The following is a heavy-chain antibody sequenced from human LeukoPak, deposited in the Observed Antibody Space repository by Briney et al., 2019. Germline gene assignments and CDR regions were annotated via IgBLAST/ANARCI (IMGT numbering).Heavy chain of an antibody. V-gene: IGHV1-69*13. CDR2: IIPIFGTA. D-gene: IGHD4-17*01. J-gene: IGHJ4*02. CDR3: ARDILPHDYGDYVEAVTLDY. CDR1: GGTFSSYA. Sequence: SVKVSCTASGGTFSSYAISWVRQAPGQGLEWMGGIIPIFGTANYAQKFQGRVTITADESTSTAYMELSSLRSEDTAVYYCARDILPHDYGDYVEAVTLDYWGQGTLVTVSS.